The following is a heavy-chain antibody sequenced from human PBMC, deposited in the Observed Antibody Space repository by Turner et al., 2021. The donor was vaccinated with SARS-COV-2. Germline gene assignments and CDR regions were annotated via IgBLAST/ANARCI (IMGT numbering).Heavy chain of an antibody. CDR2: MNPNSGNT. V-gene: IGHV1-8*01. J-gene: IGHJ4*02. CDR1: GYTFTSYD. Sequence: QVQLVQSGAEVKKPGDAVKVSCKASGYTFTSYDINWVRQATGQGLEWMGWMNPNSGNTGYAQKFQGRVTMTRNTSISTVYMELSSLRSEDTAVYYCARVGEPLRNINDYWGQGTLVTVSS. D-gene: IGHD2-21*02. CDR3: ARVGEPLRNINDY.